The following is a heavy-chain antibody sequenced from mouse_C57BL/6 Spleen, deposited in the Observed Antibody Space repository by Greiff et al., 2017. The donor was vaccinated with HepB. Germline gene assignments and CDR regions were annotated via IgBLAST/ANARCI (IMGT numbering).Heavy chain of an antibody. J-gene: IGHJ2*01. CDR2: ISYDGSN. CDR1: GYSITSGYY. CDR3: ARDETTVAHFDY. D-gene: IGHD1-1*01. Sequence: EVKLVESGPGLVKPSQSLSLTCSVTGYSITSGYYWNWIRQFPGNKLEWMGYISYDGSNNYNPSLKNRISITRDTSKNQFFLKLNSVTTEDTATYYCARDETTVAHFDYWGQGTTLTVSS. V-gene: IGHV3-6*01.